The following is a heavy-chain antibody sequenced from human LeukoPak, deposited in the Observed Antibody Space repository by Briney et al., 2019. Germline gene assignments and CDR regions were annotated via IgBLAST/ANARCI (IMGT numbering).Heavy chain of an antibody. CDR2: ISSSSSYI. D-gene: IGHD2-8*01. J-gene: IGHJ4*02. Sequence: GGSPRLSCAASGFTFSSYSMNWVRQAPGKGLEWVSSISSSSSYIYYADSVKGRFTISRDNAKNSLYLQMNSLRAEDAAVYYCARVSLEYCTNGVCYTTDYWDQGTLVTVSS. CDR3: ARVSLEYCTNGVCYTTDY. CDR1: GFTFSSYS. V-gene: IGHV3-21*01.